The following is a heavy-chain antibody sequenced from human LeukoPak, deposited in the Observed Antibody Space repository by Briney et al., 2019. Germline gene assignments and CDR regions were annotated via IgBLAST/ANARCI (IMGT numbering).Heavy chain of an antibody. D-gene: IGHD3-3*01. V-gene: IGHV5-10-1*01. J-gene: IGHJ5*02. CDR1: GYTFTSQR. CDR2: IDPSDSYT. Sequence: GECLQISCKGSGYTFTSQRITWVRQMPGKGLEWMGRIDPSDSYTNYRKSFRGHVTISVDKSISTAYLQWGSLKASDTAMYYCARDLSGNCYDPWGQGTLVTVSS. CDR3: ARDLSGNCYDP.